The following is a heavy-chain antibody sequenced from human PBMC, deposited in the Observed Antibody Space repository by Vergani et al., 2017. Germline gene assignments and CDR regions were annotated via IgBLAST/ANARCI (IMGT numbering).Heavy chain of an antibody. J-gene: IGHJ6*02. V-gene: IGHV3-23*01. Sequence: EVQLLESGGGLVQPGGSLRLSCAASGFTFSSYAMSWVRQVPGKGLEWVSGISGSGGNTYYANSVKGRFTISRDNSKNTLYLQKNCLRADDTAVYYCAKGVYCSSTSCYEGRGYYYGMGVWGQGTTVTFSS. CDR1: GFTFSSYA. CDR3: AKGVYCSSTSCYEGRGYYYGMGV. D-gene: IGHD2-2*01. CDR2: ISGSGGNT.